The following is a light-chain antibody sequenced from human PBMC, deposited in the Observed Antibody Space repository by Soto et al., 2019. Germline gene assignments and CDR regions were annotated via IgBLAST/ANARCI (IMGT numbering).Light chain of an antibody. CDR2: DAS. V-gene: IGKV1-33*01. J-gene: IGKJ5*01. CDR1: QDITNY. CDR3: KHYDHLPIT. Sequence: DIQMTQSPSTLSGSVGDRVTITCQASQDITNYLNWYQQKPGKAPRLLLYDASSLETGVQSRFSGSGSGTDFTFTISSLQPEDIATYYCKHYDHLPITFGQGTRLEIK.